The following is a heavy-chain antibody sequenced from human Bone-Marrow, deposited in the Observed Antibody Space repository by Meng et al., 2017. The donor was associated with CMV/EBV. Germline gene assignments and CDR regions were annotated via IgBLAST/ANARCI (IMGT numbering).Heavy chain of an antibody. CDR3: ARVKGYCSSTSCYGSAFDI. Sequence: ASVKVSCKASGYTFTGYHIHWVRQAPGQGLQWMGLIKPNSGDTNYAQKFQGRVTMTRDTSISTAYMELSRLRSDDTAVYYCARVKGYCSSTSCYGSAFDIWGQGTMVTVSS. CDR1: GYTFTGYH. CDR2: IKPNSGDT. J-gene: IGHJ3*02. V-gene: IGHV1-2*02. D-gene: IGHD2-2*01.